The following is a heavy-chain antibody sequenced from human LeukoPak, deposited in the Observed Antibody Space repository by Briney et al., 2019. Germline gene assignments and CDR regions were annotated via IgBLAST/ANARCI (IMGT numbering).Heavy chain of an antibody. J-gene: IGHJ4*02. CDR1: GFTFSSYD. V-gene: IGHV3-23*01. CDR3: ARVIRQYWELLAD. D-gene: IGHD1-26*01. Sequence: HPGGSLRLSCAASGFTFSSYDMSWVRQAPGKGLEWVSAISGSGDSTYYGDSVKGRFTISRDNAKNSLYLQMNSLRAEDTAVYYCARVIRQYWELLADWGQGTLVTVSS. CDR2: ISGSGDST.